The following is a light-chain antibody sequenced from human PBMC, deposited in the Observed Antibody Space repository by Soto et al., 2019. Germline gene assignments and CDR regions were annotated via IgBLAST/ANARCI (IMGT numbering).Light chain of an antibody. J-gene: IGKJ4*01. CDR1: QSVRTIS. CDR3: HQDYDFPRT. Sequence: EIVMTQSPATLSLSPGDRATLSCRASQSVRTISLSWYQQKPGQAPRLLMYGAYTRASGVPGRFSGSGSGTDFTLTINSLQPEDFAVYYCHQDYDFPRTFGGGTKVDI. V-gene: IGKV3D-7*01. CDR2: GAY.